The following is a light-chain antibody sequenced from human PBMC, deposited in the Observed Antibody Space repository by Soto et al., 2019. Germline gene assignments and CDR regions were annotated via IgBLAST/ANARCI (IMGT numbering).Light chain of an antibody. Sequence: QSVLTQPASVSGSPGQSVTISCAGSSNDIGEYNYVSWYQQHPGEAPKVVIYEVSSRPSGSSNRFSGSKSGNTASLTISGLQADDEADYYCGTWDSSLSAGVFGTGTKVTVL. CDR3: GTWDSSLSAGV. CDR2: EVS. V-gene: IGLV2-14*01. CDR1: SNDIGEYNY. J-gene: IGLJ1*01.